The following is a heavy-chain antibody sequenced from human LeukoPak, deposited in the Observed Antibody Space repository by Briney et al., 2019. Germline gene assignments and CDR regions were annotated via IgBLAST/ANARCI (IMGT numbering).Heavy chain of an antibody. Sequence: GGSLRLSCAASGFTFSNAWMSWVRQAPGKGLEWVGRIKSKTDGGTTDYAAPVKGRFTISRDDSKNTLYLQMNSLRAEDTAVYYCAKDKRYSSSWYGAFDIWGQGTMVTVSS. D-gene: IGHD6-13*01. CDR2: IKSKTDGGTT. CDR3: AKDKRYSSSWYGAFDI. CDR1: GFTFSNAW. J-gene: IGHJ3*02. V-gene: IGHV3-15*01.